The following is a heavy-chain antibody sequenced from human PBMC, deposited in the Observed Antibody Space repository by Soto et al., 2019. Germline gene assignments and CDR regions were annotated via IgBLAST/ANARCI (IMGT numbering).Heavy chain of an antibody. CDR3: AKSFFAGLAKVPPGY. CDR1: GFTFSSYG. V-gene: IGHV3-30*18. Sequence: PGGSLRLSCAASGFTFSSYGMHWVRQAPGKGLEWVAVISYDGSNKYYADSVKGRFTISRDNSKNTLYLQMNSLRAEDTAVYYCAKSFFAGLAKVPPGYWGQGTLVTVSS. CDR2: ISYDGSNK. J-gene: IGHJ4*02. D-gene: IGHD3-3*02.